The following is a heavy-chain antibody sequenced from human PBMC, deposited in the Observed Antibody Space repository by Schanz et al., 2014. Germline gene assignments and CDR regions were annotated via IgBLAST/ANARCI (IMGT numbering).Heavy chain of an antibody. J-gene: IGHJ3*02. V-gene: IGHV1-69*04. D-gene: IGHD2-2*01. CDR3: ARGTMPGTFDI. CDR2: IVPIAGIT. Sequence: QVQVVQSGAEVKKPGASVKVSCKASGYTFTDYGVIWVRQAPGQGLEWMGRIVPIAGITNYAQRFQGRVTITADKSSDTAYMELSSLRSEDTALYYCARGTMPGTFDIWGQGTMVTVSS. CDR1: GYTFTDYG.